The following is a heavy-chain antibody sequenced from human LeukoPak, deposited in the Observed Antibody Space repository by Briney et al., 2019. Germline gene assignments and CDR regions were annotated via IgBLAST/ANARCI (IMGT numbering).Heavy chain of an antibody. CDR1: GFTFSPYA. D-gene: IGHD5-12*01. CDR3: AKGDIVATILDN. CDR2: ISYDENDK. J-gene: IGHJ4*02. V-gene: IGHV3-30-3*01. Sequence: PGRYLRLSCAASGFTFSPYAMHWVRQAPGKGLEWVAVISYDENDKHYADSVKGRFTISRDNSKNTIYLQMNRLRAEDTAVYYCAKGDIVATILDNWGQGTLSPSPQ.